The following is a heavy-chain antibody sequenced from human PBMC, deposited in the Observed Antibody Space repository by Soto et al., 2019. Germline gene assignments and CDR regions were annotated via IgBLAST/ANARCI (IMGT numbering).Heavy chain of an antibody. CDR3: ARVSTVRRKGYFDY. CDR2: IYYSGST. Sequence: PSETLSLTCTVSGGSISSSSYYWGWIRQPPGKGLEWIGSIYYSGSTYYNPSLKSRVTISVETSKNQFSLKMSSVTAADTAVYYCARVSTVRRKGYFDYWGQGTLVT. V-gene: IGHV4-39*01. CDR1: GGSISSSSYY. D-gene: IGHD4-17*01. J-gene: IGHJ4*02.